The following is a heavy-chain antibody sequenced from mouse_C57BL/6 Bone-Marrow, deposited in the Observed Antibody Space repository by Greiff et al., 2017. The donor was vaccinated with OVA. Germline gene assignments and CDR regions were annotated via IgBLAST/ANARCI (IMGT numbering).Heavy chain of an antibody. D-gene: IGHD4-1*01. V-gene: IGHV1-64*01. Sequence: QVQLQQPGAELVKPGASVKLSCKASGYTFTSYWMHWVKQRPGQGLEWIGMIHPNSGSTNYNEKFKSKATLTVDKSSSTAYMQLSSLTSEDSAVYYCAREMDWDRYFDVWGTGTTVTVSS. CDR2: IHPNSGST. J-gene: IGHJ1*03. CDR3: AREMDWDRYFDV. CDR1: GYTFTSYW.